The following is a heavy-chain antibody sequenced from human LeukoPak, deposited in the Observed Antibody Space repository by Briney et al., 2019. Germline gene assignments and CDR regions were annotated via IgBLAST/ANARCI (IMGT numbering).Heavy chain of an antibody. CDR3: AREVRQLWLRSGWFDP. Sequence: ASVKVSCKVSGYTLTELSMHWVRQAPGKGLEWVGGFDPEDGETIYAQKFQGRVTITADESTSTAYMELSSLRSEDTAVYYCAREVRQLWLRSGWFDPWGQGTLVTVSS. V-gene: IGHV1-24*01. J-gene: IGHJ5*02. CDR1: GYTLTELS. D-gene: IGHD5-18*01. CDR2: FDPEDGET.